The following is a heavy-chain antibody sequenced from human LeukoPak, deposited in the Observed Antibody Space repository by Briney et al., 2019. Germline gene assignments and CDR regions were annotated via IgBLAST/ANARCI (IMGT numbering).Heavy chain of an antibody. Sequence: PGGSLRLSCAASGFTFSSYGMHWVRQAPGKGLEWVAVISYDGSSKYYADSVKGRFTISRDNSKNTLYLQMNSLRAEDTAVYYCAKGITSPGYYFDYWGQGTLVTVSS. CDR2: ISYDGSSK. V-gene: IGHV3-30*18. CDR3: AKGITSPGYYFDY. J-gene: IGHJ4*02. CDR1: GFTFSSYG. D-gene: IGHD3-16*01.